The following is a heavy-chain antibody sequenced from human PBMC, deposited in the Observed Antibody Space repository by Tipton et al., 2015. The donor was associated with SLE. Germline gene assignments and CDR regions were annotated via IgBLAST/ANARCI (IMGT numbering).Heavy chain of an antibody. Sequence: TLSLTCTVSGGSITNHYWSWIRQFPGKGLESLGLIFYTGATFYNPSLSGRLSISVDTAKNQLFLKVASVTAADTAIYYCARHFSAGSYPLDSWGRGMLVAVSS. CDR2: IFYTGAT. D-gene: IGHD1-26*01. CDR3: ARHFSAGSYPLDS. CDR1: GGSITNHY. J-gene: IGHJ4*02. V-gene: IGHV4-59*11.